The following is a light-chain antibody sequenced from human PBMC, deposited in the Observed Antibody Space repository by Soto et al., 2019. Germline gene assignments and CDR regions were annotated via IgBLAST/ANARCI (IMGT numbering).Light chain of an antibody. CDR3: SSYTSSSTPHV. CDR2: EVS. J-gene: IGLJ1*01. Sequence: QSVLTQHASMSGSPGQSIAISCTGTSSDVGGYNYVSWYQQHPGKAPKLMIYEVSNRPSGVSNRFSGSKSGNTASLTISGLQAEDEADYYCSSYTSSSTPHVFGTGTKVTVL. CDR1: SSDVGGYNY. V-gene: IGLV2-14*01.